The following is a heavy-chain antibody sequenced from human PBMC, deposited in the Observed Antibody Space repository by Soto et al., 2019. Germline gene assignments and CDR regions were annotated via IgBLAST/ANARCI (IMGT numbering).Heavy chain of an antibody. CDR2: ISYDGSNK. J-gene: IGHJ5*01. Sequence: PVWLQRLPYRAAELNFRSYGMHWVRQAPGKGLEWVAVISYDGSNKYYADSVKGRFTISRDNSKNTLYLQMNSLRAEDTAVYYCVILYAFWSGYPMDLDSWGNGTLVT. V-gene: IGHV3-30-3*01. CDR1: ELNFRSYG. CDR3: VILYAFWSGYPMDLDS. D-gene: IGHD3-3*01.